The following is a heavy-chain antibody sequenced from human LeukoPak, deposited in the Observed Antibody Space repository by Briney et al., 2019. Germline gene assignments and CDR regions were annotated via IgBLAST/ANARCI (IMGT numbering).Heavy chain of an antibody. D-gene: IGHD1-26*01. CDR2: ISYDGSNK. V-gene: IGHV3-30*18. J-gene: IGHJ6*02. CDR3: AKRRGVGATYYYGMDV. Sequence: GRSLRLSCAASGFTFSSYGMHRVRQAPGKGLEWVAVISYDGSNKYYADSVKGRFTISRDNSKNTLYLQMNSLRAEDTAVYYCAKRRGVGATYYYGMDVWGQGTTVTVSS. CDR1: GFTFSSYG.